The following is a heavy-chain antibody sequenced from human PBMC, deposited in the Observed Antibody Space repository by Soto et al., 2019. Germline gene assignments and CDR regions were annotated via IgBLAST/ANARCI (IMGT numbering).Heavy chain of an antibody. D-gene: IGHD6-13*01. V-gene: IGHV3-23*01. Sequence: GGSLRLSCAASGFTFSSYAMSWVRQAPGKGLEWVSAISGSGGSTYYADSVKGRFTISRDNSKNTLYLQMNSLRAEDTDVYFCAKSGQRYSSTMGGGDYFDYWVQGTLVTVSS. CDR2: ISGSGGST. CDR3: AKSGQRYSSTMGGGDYFDY. J-gene: IGHJ4*02. CDR1: GFTFSSYA.